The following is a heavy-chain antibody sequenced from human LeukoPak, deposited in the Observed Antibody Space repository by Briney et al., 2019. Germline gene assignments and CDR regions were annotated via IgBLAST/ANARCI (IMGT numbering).Heavy chain of an antibody. CDR1: GDSISSYYW. V-gene: IGHV4-4*02. Sequence: SETLSLTCTVSGDSISSYYWSWVRKPPGKGLEWIWEIYHSGSTNYNPSLKSRVTISVDKSKNQFSLKLSSVTAADTAVYYCARARPYYYDSSGYYFTFDYWGQGTLVTVSS. J-gene: IGHJ4*02. CDR2: IYHSGST. D-gene: IGHD3-22*01. CDR3: ARARPYYYDSSGYYFTFDY.